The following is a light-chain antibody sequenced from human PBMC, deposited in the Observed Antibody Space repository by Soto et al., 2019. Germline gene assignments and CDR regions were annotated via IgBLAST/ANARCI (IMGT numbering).Light chain of an antibody. CDR3: GTWDSGLSAGV. Sequence: QSVLTQPPSVSVAPGQKVTISCSGSSSNIGTYYVSWYQQLPGTAPKLLIYENNKRPSGIPDRFSGSKSGTSATLGITGLQTGDEADYYCGTWDSGLSAGVFGGGTK. J-gene: IGLJ3*02. V-gene: IGLV1-51*02. CDR2: ENN. CDR1: SSNIGTYY.